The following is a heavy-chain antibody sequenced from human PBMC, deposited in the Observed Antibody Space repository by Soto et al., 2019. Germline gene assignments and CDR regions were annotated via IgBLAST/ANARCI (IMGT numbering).Heavy chain of an antibody. V-gene: IGHV3-74*01. D-gene: IGHD6-13*01. CDR2: INSDGSST. CDR3: ARAQGIAADAFDI. J-gene: IGHJ3*02. CDR1: GFTFSSYW. Sequence: GGSLRLSCAASGFTFSSYWMHWVRQAPGKGLVWVSRINSDGSSTSYADSVKGRFTISRDNAKNTLYLQMNSLRAGDTAVYYCARAQGIAADAFDIWGQGTMVTVSS.